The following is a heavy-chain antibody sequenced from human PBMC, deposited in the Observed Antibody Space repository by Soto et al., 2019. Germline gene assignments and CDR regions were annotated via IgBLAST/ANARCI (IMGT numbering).Heavy chain of an antibody. Sequence: GVSLRLSCAASGFTFSSYVMHWVRQAPGKGLEWVSTLSASGSGSYYAESVKGRFTVSRDNSKNTMYLQMNSLRDEDTAVYYCAKNSYGDSWNFGLDVWGQGTTVTVSS. CDR3: AKNSYGDSWNFGLDV. V-gene: IGHV3-23*01. CDR1: GFTFSSYV. CDR2: LSASGSGS. J-gene: IGHJ6*02. D-gene: IGHD4-17*01.